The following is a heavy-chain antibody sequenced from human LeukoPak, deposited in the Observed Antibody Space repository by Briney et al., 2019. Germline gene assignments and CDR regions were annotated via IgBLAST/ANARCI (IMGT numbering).Heavy chain of an antibody. V-gene: IGHV4-4*02. CDR1: GGSISSDNW. CDR3: ATYYDISGYRFDY. D-gene: IGHD3-22*01. J-gene: IGHJ4*02. Sequence: SETLSLTCAVSGGSISSDNWWSWIRQPPGKGLEWIGEVLRSGSTNYNPSLKSRVTMSIDTSKNQFSLKLNSVTAADTAVYYCATYYDISGYRFDYWGQGTLVTVSS. CDR2: VLRSGST.